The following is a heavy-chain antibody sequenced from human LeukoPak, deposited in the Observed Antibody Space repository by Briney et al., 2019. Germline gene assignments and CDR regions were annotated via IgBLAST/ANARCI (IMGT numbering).Heavy chain of an antibody. D-gene: IGHD6-19*01. Sequence: PSETLSLTCAVYDGSFSGYYWSWIRQPPGKGLEWIGEINHSGSTNYNPSLKSRVTISVDTSKNQFSLKLSSVTAADTAVYYCARYQNSGWYRFGAFDIWGKGKMVTVSS. J-gene: IGHJ3*02. CDR2: INHSGST. CDR3: ARYQNSGWYRFGAFDI. CDR1: DGSFSGYY. V-gene: IGHV4-34*01.